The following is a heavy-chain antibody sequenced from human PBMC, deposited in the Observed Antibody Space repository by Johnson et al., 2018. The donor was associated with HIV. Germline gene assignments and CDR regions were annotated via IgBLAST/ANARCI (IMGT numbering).Heavy chain of an antibody. V-gene: IGHV3-33*01. CDR1: GFTFRSYG. J-gene: IGHJ3*02. CDR3: AREIVGATGRTQDDVFDI. D-gene: IGHD1-26*01. Sequence: VQLLESGGGVVQPGRSLRLSCAASGFTFRSYGMHWVRQAPGKGLEWVAVIWYDGSNKYYVDSVKGRFTISRDNSKNTLHLQMNSLRAEDTAVYYCAREIVGATGRTQDDVFDIWGQGTMVTVSS. CDR2: IWYDGSNK.